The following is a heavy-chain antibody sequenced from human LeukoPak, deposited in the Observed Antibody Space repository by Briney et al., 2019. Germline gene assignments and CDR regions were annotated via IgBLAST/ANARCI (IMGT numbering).Heavy chain of an antibody. CDR3: AKAFQRGVLITSQD. CDR2: ISDGVGTT. CDR1: GFTFRDYA. V-gene: IGHV3-23*01. D-gene: IGHD3-10*01. Sequence: PGGSLSLSCAATGFTFRDYAMSWVRQARGKGVEWVSVISDGVGTTYYAVSVRGRFTISRDNSKNRLYLQMNSLRGEDTAVYYCAKAFQRGVLITSQDWGQGTQVTVSS. J-gene: IGHJ4*02.